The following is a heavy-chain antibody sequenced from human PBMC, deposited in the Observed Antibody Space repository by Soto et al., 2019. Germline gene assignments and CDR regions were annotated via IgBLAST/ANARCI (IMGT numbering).Heavy chain of an antibody. Sequence: QVQLVESGGGVVQPGRSLRLSCAASGFTFSSYAMHWVRQAPGKGLEWVAVISYDGSNKYYADSVKGRFTISRDNSKNTLYLQMNSLRADDTAVYYCARDRGELLASRVDYWGQGTLVTVSS. CDR1: GFTFSSYA. D-gene: IGHD1-26*01. J-gene: IGHJ4*02. CDR2: ISYDGSNK. CDR3: ARDRGELLASRVDY. V-gene: IGHV3-30-3*01.